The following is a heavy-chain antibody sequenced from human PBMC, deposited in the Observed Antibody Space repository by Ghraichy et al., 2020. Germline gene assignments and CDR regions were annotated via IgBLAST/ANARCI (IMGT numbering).Heavy chain of an antibody. D-gene: IGHD5-12*01. V-gene: IGHV3-21*01. Sequence: GGPLRLSCAASGFTFSSYSMNWVRQAPGKGLEWVSSISSSSSYIYYADSVKGRFTISRDNAKNSLYLQMNSLRAEDTAVYYCAREGRTCGYDVCSYYYGMDVWGQGTTVTVSS. CDR1: GFTFSSYS. CDR3: AREGRTCGYDVCSYYYGMDV. CDR2: ISSSSSYI. J-gene: IGHJ6*02.